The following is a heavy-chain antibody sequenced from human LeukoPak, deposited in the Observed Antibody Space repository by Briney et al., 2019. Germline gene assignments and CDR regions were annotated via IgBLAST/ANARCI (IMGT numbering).Heavy chain of an antibody. J-gene: IGHJ4*02. CDR3: ARGVWVPFDY. Sequence: ASVKVSCKSSGYTFTDSYIHWVRQAPGQGLEWMGWINPNSGGTNYAQKFQGRVTMTRDTSISTAYVELSRLRSDDTAMYYCARGVWVPFDYWGQGTLVTVSS. V-gene: IGHV1-2*02. D-gene: IGHD1-26*01. CDR2: INPNSGGT. CDR1: GYTFTDSY.